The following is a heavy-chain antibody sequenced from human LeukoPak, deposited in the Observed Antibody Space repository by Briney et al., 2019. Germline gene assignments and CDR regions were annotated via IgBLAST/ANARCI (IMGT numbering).Heavy chain of an antibody. CDR1: GFTFSRYS. CDR2: ICSSSSYI. J-gene: IGHJ6*03. V-gene: IGHV3-21*01. CDR3: ARIAPASYMDV. Sequence: GGSLRLSCEASGFTFSRYSMNWVRQAPGKGLEWVSSICSSSSYIYYADSVKGRFTVSRDNAKNSLYLQMNSLRAEETAVYYCARIAPASYMDVWGKGTTVTVSS.